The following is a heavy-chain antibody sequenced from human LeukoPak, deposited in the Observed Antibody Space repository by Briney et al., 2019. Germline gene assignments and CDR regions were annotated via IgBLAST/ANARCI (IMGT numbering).Heavy chain of an antibody. CDR1: GFTFTSAW. Sequence: GGSLRLSCAASGFTFTSAWMSWLRQTPEKGLEWVSVIYSGGSTYYADSVKGRFTISRDNSKNTLYLQMNSLRAEDTAVYYCARDQGATTDYWGQGTLVTVSS. CDR2: IYSGGST. V-gene: IGHV3-66*01. J-gene: IGHJ4*02. D-gene: IGHD5-24*01. CDR3: ARDQGATTDY.